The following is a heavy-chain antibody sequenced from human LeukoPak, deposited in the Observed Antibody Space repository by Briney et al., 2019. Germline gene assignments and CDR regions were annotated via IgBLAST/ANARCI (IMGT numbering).Heavy chain of an antibody. CDR3: ARDGFSAEYFQH. CDR1: GFTVSSNY. J-gene: IGHJ1*01. Sequence: GGSLRLSCAASGFTVSSNYMSWVRQAPGKGLVWVSVIYSGGSTYYADSVKGRFTISRDNSKNTLYLQMNSLRAEDTAVYYCARDGFSAEYFQHWGQGTLVTVSS. D-gene: IGHD6-25*01. V-gene: IGHV3-66*01. CDR2: IYSGGST.